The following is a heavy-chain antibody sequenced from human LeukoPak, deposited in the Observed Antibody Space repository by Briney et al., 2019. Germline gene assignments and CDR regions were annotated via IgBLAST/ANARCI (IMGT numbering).Heavy chain of an antibody. J-gene: IGHJ4*01. CDR2: ISGSGGST. V-gene: IGHV3-23*01. CDR3: AKHTKYYYYECDH. D-gene: IGHD3-22*01. Sequence: PPGGSLILSCGASGFTFSSYAMSWVRQAPGKGLEWVSGISGSGGSTYYADSVKGRFTISRDNSKNTLYLQMNSLRAEDTAVYYCAKHTKYYYYECDHLGQGTLGTVSS. CDR1: GFTFSSYA.